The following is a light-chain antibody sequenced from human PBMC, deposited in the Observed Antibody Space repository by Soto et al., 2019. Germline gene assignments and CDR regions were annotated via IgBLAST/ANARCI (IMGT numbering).Light chain of an antibody. CDR2: EVS. CDR1: SSDIGVYNY. Sequence: QSVLTHPASVSGSPGQSITISCTGTSSDIGVYNYVSWYQQNPGKAPKLMIYEVSNRPSGVSNRFSGSKSGNTASLTISGLQAEDEADYYCSSYTSSGTVVFGGGTKLTVL. J-gene: IGLJ2*01. V-gene: IGLV2-14*01. CDR3: SSYTSSGTVV.